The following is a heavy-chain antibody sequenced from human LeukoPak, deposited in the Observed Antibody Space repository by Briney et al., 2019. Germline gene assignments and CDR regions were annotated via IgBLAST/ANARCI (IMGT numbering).Heavy chain of an antibody. Sequence: GGSLRLSCAASGFTFSSYWMTWVRQAPGKGLEWVSAISGSGGSTYYADSVKGRFTISRDNSKNTLYLQMNSLRAEDTAVYYCAKVGGYSRIDYWGQGTLVTVSS. CDR2: ISGSGGST. V-gene: IGHV3-23*01. CDR1: GFTFSSYW. CDR3: AKVGGYSRIDY. D-gene: IGHD3-22*01. J-gene: IGHJ4*02.